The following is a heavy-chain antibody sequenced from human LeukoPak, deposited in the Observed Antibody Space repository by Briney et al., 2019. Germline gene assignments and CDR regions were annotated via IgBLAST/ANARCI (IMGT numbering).Heavy chain of an antibody. J-gene: IGHJ4*02. CDR2: ISSSSSTI. Sequence: GGSLRLSCAASGFTFSSYSMNWVRQAPGKGLEWVSYISSSSSTIYYADSVKGRFTISRDNAKNSLYLQMNSLRAEDTAVYYCARAPREFASDYWGQGTLVTVSS. CDR1: GFTFSSYS. CDR3: ARAPREFASDY. D-gene: IGHD3-10*01. V-gene: IGHV3-48*01.